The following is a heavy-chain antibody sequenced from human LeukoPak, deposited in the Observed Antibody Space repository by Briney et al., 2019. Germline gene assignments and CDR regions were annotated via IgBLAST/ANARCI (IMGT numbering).Heavy chain of an antibody. Sequence: GGSLRLSCAASGFTFSSYAMSWVRQAPGKGLEWVSAISGSGGSTYYADSVKGRFTISRDNSKNTLCLQMNSLRTEDTAVYYCARSRRRELLGTYFDYWGQGTLVTVSS. D-gene: IGHD1-26*01. V-gene: IGHV3-23*01. CDR2: ISGSGGST. CDR1: GFTFSSYA. CDR3: ARSRRRELLGTYFDY. J-gene: IGHJ4*02.